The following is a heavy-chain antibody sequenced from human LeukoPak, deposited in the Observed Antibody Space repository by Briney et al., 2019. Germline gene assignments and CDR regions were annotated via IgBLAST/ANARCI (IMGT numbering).Heavy chain of an antibody. V-gene: IGHV3-23*01. CDR3: ARDMYYYDSSGYSI. CDR2: ISASGGNT. D-gene: IGHD3-22*01. CDR1: GFTFSSFA. Sequence: GGSLRLSCAASGFTFSSFAMNWARQAPGKGLEWVSGISASGGNTYYTDSLKGRFTISRDNSKNTLYLQMNSLRAEDTAVYYCARDMYYYDSSGYSIWGQGTLVTVSS. J-gene: IGHJ4*02.